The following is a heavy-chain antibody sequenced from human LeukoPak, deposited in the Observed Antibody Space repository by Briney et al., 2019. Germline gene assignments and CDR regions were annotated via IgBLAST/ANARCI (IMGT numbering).Heavy chain of an antibody. Sequence: SQTLSLTCTVSGGSISSGSYYWSWIRQPAGKGLEWIGRIYTSGSTNYNPSLKSRVTISVDTSKNQFSLKLSSVTAADTAVYYCAREEGGSNYADLYYFDYWGQGTLVTVSS. J-gene: IGHJ4*02. CDR3: AREEGGSNYADLYYFDY. CDR1: GGSISSGSYY. D-gene: IGHD5-24*01. CDR2: IYTSGST. V-gene: IGHV4-61*02.